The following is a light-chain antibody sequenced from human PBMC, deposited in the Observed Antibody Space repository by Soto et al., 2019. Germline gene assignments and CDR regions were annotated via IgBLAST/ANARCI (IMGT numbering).Light chain of an antibody. CDR2: AAS. J-gene: IGKJ4*01. V-gene: IGKV1-9*01. Sequence: IQLTQSPSSLSASVGDRLTITCRASQCINTFLAWYQQNPEKAAKLLIYAASTLQSGVHSRFSGSGSGTDVTLTISCLPREDFSSYYCQQHESYQSTLGVGTKVDIK. CDR1: QCINTF. CDR3: QQHESYQST.